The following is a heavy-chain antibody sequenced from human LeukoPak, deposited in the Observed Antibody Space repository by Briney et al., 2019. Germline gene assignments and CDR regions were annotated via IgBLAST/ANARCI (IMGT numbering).Heavy chain of an antibody. Sequence: ASVKVSCKASGYTFTSYYMHWVRQAPGQGLEWMGITNPSGGSTSYAQKFQGRVTMTRDMSTSTVYMELSSLRSEDTAVYYCARDSMTYYDFWSGYWASYYYYYMDVWGKGTTVTISS. D-gene: IGHD3-3*01. J-gene: IGHJ6*03. CDR1: GYTFTSYY. CDR2: TNPSGGST. CDR3: ARDSMTYYDFWSGYWASYYYYYMDV. V-gene: IGHV1-46*01.